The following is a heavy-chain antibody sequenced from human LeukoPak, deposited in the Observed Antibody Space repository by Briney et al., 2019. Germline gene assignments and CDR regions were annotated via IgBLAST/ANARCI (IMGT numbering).Heavy chain of an antibody. D-gene: IGHD3-9*01. CDR3: ARGKLTGYYSSSTFDY. Sequence: PSETLSLTCSVSDGSISNSSYYWGWVRQPPGKGLEWIGNIYYSGSTYYNPSLKSRVTISVDTSKNQFSLKLSSVTAADTAVYYCARGKLTGYYSSSTFDYWGQGTLVTVSS. CDR1: DGSISNSSYY. CDR2: IYYSGST. V-gene: IGHV4-39*01. J-gene: IGHJ4*02.